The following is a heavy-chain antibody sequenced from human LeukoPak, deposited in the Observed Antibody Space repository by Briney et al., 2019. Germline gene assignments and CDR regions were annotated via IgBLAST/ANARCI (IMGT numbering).Heavy chain of an antibody. D-gene: IGHD3-9*01. CDR1: GFGFSNYA. J-gene: IGHJ4*02. CDR2: ISSGGGDT. V-gene: IGHV3-23*01. CDR3: AKDLGVDWLRGLDN. Sequence: GGSLRLSCEASGFGFSNYAVSWVRQAPGKGLEWVSGISSGGGDTYYADSVRGRFTISRDNSKNTLYLQINSLRAEDTAVFYCAKDLGVDWLRGLDNWGQGTLVTVSS.